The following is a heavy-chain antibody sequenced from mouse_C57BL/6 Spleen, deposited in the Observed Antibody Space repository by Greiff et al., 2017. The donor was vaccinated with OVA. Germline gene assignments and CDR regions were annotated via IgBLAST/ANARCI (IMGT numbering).Heavy chain of an antibody. V-gene: IGHV1-81*01. Sequence: QVQLQQSGAELARPGASVKLSCKASGYTFTSYGISWVKQRPGQGLEWIGEIYPRSGNTYYNEKFKGKATLTADKSSSTAYMELRGLTSEDSAVYFCARGETYYSNYPYYFDYWGQGTTLTVSS. D-gene: IGHD2-5*01. CDR1: GYTFTSYG. CDR3: ARGETYYSNYPYYFDY. J-gene: IGHJ2*01. CDR2: IYPRSGNT.